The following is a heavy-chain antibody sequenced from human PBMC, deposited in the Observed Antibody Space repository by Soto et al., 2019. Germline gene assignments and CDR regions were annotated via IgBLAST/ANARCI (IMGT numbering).Heavy chain of an antibody. J-gene: IGHJ5*02. CDR2: IYYSGST. D-gene: IGHD3-22*01. CDR3: ARVLYYDSSGHRGNWFDP. Sequence: SETLSLTCTVSGGSISSYYWSWIRQPPGKGLGWIGYIYYSGSTNYNPSLKSRVTISVDTSKNQFSLKLSSVTAADTAVYYCARVLYYDSSGHRGNWFDPWGQGTLVTVS. CDR1: GGSISSYY. V-gene: IGHV4-59*01.